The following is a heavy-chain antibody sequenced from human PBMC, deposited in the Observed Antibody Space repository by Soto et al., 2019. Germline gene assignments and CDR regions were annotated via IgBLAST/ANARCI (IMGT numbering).Heavy chain of an antibody. J-gene: IGHJ6*02. Sequence: SLTCAVSGGSISSSNWWSWVRQPPGKGLEWIGEIYHSGSTNYNPSLKSRVTISVDKSKNQFSLKLSSVTAADTAVYYCARFPGGLLWFSGRYYYGMDVWGQGTTVTVSS. V-gene: IGHV4-4*02. CDR1: GGSISSSNW. D-gene: IGHD3-10*01. CDR2: IYHSGST. CDR3: ARFPGGLLWFSGRYYYGMDV.